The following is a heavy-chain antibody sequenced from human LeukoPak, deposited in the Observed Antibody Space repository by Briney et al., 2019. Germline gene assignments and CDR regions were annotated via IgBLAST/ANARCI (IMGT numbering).Heavy chain of an antibody. CDR3: ARHPTSLLGYYYGMDV. D-gene: IGHD2-15*01. CDR1: GYSFTSYW. J-gene: IGHJ6*02. CDR2: IYPGDSDT. Sequence: GESLKISCKGSGYSFTSYWIGWVRQMPGKGLEWMGIIYPGDSDTRYSPSFQGQVTISADKSISTAYLQCSSLKASDTAMYYCARHPTSLLGYYYGMDVWGQGTTVTVSS. V-gene: IGHV5-51*01.